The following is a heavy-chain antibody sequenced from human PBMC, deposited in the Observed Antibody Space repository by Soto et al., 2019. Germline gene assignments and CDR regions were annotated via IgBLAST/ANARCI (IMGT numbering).Heavy chain of an antibody. D-gene: IGHD6-25*01. CDR1: GFTFDDYA. Sequence: EVQLVESGGGLVQPGRSLRLSCAASGFTFDDYAMHWVRQAPGKGLEWVSGISWNSGSIGYADSVKGRFTISRDNAKNSLYLQMNSLRAEDTALYYCVKDRIGSYDAFDIWGQGTMVTVSS. CDR3: VKDRIGSYDAFDI. J-gene: IGHJ3*02. V-gene: IGHV3-9*01. CDR2: ISWNSGSI.